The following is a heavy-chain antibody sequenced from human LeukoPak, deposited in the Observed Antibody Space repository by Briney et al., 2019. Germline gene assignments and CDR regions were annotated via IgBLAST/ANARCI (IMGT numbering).Heavy chain of an antibody. J-gene: IGHJ4*02. Sequence: GGSLRLSCAGSGFTFSTYGMHWVRQTPGKGLEWVAVIWHDGSKTYYAESVKGRFTISRDNSKDTLYLELNSLRAEDTAVYYCARERWTNDWKYYFYYWGQGTLVTVSS. D-gene: IGHD1-1*01. CDR2: IWHDGSKT. V-gene: IGHV3-33*01. CDR3: ARERWTNDWKYYFYY. CDR1: GFTFSTYG.